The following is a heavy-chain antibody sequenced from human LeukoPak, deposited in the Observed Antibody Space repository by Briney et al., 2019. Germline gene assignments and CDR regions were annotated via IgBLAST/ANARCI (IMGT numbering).Heavy chain of an antibody. J-gene: IGHJ4*02. CDR1: GCSISSYY. CDR2: IYYSGST. V-gene: IGHV4-59*01. CDR3: ARVEGGAPDY. Sequence: SETLSLTCTVSGCSISSYYWSWIRQPPGKGLEWIGYIYYSGSTNYNPSLKSRVTISVDTSKNQFSLKLSSVTAADTTVYYCARVEGGAPDYWGQGTLVTVSS. D-gene: IGHD1-26*01.